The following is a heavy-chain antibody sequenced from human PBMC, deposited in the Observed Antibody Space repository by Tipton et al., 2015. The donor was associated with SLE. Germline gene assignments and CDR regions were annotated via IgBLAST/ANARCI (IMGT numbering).Heavy chain of an antibody. D-gene: IGHD5-24*01. CDR1: GGSISSYY. CDR3: ARDREDGYKSPALWYFDL. CDR2: IYYSGST. Sequence: TLSLTCTVSGGSISSYYWSWIRQPPGKGLEWIGYIYYSGSTNYNPSLKSRVTISVDTSKNQFSLKLSSVTAADTAVYYCARDREDGYKSPALWYFDLWGRGTLVTVSS. V-gene: IGHV4-59*01. J-gene: IGHJ2*01.